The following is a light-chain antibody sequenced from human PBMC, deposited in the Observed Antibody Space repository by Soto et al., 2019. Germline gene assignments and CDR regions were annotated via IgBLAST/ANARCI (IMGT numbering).Light chain of an antibody. J-gene: IGLJ2*01. V-gene: IGLV1-51*01. CDR2: DNS. CDR1: SSNIGDNF. CDR3: ATWYSKLSAVV. Sequence: QSVLTQPPSMSAAPGQKVPISCSGSSSNIGDNFVLWYQHLPGTAPKLLIFDNSQRPSEIPDRFFGSKSGTIATLAITGPQTGDEAVYYCATWYSKLSAVVFGGGTKLTVL.